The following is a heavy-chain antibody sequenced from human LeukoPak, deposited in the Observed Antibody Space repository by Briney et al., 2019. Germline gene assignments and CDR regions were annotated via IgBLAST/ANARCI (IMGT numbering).Heavy chain of an antibody. CDR3: ASLYYYDSSGYSYYFDY. Sequence: PSETLSLTCAVSGYSNSSSNWWGWIRQPPGKGLEWIGYIHYSGSTNYNPSLKSRVTISVDTSKNQFSLKLSSVTAADTAVYYCASLYYYDSSGYSYYFDYWGQGTLVTVSS. D-gene: IGHD3-22*01. V-gene: IGHV4-28*01. J-gene: IGHJ4*02. CDR1: GYSNSSSNW. CDR2: IHYSGST.